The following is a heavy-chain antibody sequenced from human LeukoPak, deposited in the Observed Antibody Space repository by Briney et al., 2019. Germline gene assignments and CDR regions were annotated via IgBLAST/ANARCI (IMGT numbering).Heavy chain of an antibody. J-gene: IGHJ4*02. V-gene: IGHV3-21*06. CDR2: MSRGGTYK. CDR3: ARGRPTGASRVFVVQ. D-gene: IGHD2-15*01. Sequence: PGGSLRLSCAASGFTFGSYSMTWVRQAPGKGLEWVSSMSRGGTYKYYADPVKGRSTISNGNAKNFLYLLMNSLRVEDTAVYYCARGRPTGASRVFVVQWGQGTLVTVSS. CDR1: GFTFGSYS.